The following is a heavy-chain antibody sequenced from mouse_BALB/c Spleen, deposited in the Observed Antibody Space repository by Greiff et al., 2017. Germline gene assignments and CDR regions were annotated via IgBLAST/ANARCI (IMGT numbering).Heavy chain of an antibody. J-gene: IGHJ1*01. Sequence: EVKLVESGGGLVKPGGSLKLSCAASGFAFSSYDMSWVRQTPEKRLEWVAYISSGGGSTYYPDTVKGRFTISRDNAKNTLYLQMSSLKSEDTAMYYCARLYYGSSYGYFDVWGAGPTVTVSS. CDR1: GFAFSSYD. CDR2: ISSGGGST. CDR3: ARLYYGSSYGYFDV. V-gene: IGHV5-12-1*01. D-gene: IGHD1-1*01.